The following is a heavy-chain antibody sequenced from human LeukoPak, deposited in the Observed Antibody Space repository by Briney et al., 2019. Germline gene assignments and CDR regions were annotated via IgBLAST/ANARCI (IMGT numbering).Heavy chain of an antibody. J-gene: IGHJ4*02. Sequence: GGSLRLSCAASGFTFSSFGMSWVRQAPGKGLEWVSAISGSGGSTYYADSVKGRFTISRDNSKNTLYLQMNSLRAEDTAVYYCAKGPRTRYYYDSSGYYVFDYWGQGTLVTVSS. V-gene: IGHV3-23*01. D-gene: IGHD3-22*01. CDR3: AKGPRTRYYYDSSGYYVFDY. CDR1: GFTFSSFG. CDR2: ISGSGGST.